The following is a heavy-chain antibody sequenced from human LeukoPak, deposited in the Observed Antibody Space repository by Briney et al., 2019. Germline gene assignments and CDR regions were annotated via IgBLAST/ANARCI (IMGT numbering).Heavy chain of an antibody. J-gene: IGHJ3*02. V-gene: IGHV3-23*01. CDR3: AKGPVVTFDI. CDR2: ISGSGGGT. Sequence: GGSLRLSCAASEFIVSINYMTWVRQAPGKGLEWVSGISGSGGGTYYADSVKGRFTISRDNSKNTLYLQMNRLRVEDTAVYYCAKGPVVTFDIWGQGTMVTVSS. CDR1: EFIVSINY. D-gene: IGHD2-15*01.